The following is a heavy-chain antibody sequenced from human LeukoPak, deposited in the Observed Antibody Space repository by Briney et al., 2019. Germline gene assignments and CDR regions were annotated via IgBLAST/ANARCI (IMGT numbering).Heavy chain of an antibody. V-gene: IGHV3-7*01. CDR1: GFTFSSYW. CDR3: AGDIRGGDDDYYDSSGYYIYFDY. J-gene: IGHJ4*02. D-gene: IGHD3-22*01. CDR2: IKQDGSEK. Sequence: GGSLRLSCAASGFTFSSYWMSWVRQAPGKGLEWVANIKQDGSEKYYVDSVKGRFTISRDNAKNSLYLQMNSLRAEDTAVYYCAGDIRGGDDDYYDSSGYYIYFDYWGQGTLVTVSS.